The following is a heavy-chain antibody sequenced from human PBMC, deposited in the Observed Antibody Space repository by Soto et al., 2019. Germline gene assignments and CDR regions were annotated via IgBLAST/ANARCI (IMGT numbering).Heavy chain of an antibody. Sequence: EVQLLESGGGLVQPGGYLRLSCVASGFPFSRFPMNWVRQIPGKGLEWVSGISGGGGDTDYADSVKGRFTISRDNPKNTLYLQMTSLRVEDTAVYYCAKDRAEVAGPDWGQGTLVTVSS. CDR3: AKDRAEVAGPD. CDR1: GFPFSRFP. CDR2: ISGGGGDT. V-gene: IGHV3-23*01. J-gene: IGHJ4*02. D-gene: IGHD6-19*01.